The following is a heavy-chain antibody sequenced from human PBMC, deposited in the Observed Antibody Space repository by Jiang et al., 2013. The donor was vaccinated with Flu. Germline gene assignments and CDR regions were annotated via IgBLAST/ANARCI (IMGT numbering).Heavy chain of an antibody. D-gene: IGHD3-22*01. CDR2: VYSSGTT. V-gene: IGHV4-4*07. J-gene: IGHJ4*02. Sequence: SGSGLVKPSETLSLTCAVSGGSILRDYWSWIRQPAGKGLEWIGRVYSSGTTNYNPSLKSRVTMSVDTSKKNFSLKLSSVTAADTAMYYCVREGDSSGFYSGPHYFDFWGQGTLVTVSS. CDR1: GGSILRDY. CDR3: VREGDSSGFYSGPHYFDF.